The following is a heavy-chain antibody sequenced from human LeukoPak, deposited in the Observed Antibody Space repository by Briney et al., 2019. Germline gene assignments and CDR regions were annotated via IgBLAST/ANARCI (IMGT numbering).Heavy chain of an antibody. D-gene: IGHD2-21*02. Sequence: GGSLRLSCAASGFTFSSYSMNWVRQAPGKGLEWVSSISSSSSYIYYADSVKSRFTISRDNAKNSLYLQMNSLRAEDTAVYYCAREAYCGGDCYGLDYWGQGTLVTVSS. CDR2: ISSSSSYI. V-gene: IGHV3-21*01. CDR3: AREAYCGGDCYGLDY. J-gene: IGHJ4*02. CDR1: GFTFSSYS.